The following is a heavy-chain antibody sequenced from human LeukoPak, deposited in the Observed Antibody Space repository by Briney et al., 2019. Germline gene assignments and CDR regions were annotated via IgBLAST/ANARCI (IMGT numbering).Heavy chain of an antibody. D-gene: IGHD3-3*01. V-gene: IGHV4-59*02. J-gene: IGHJ3*01. CDR1: GCSVSSYD. CDR3: ARNQTSYDSWSGSRTGSHQAFDV. CDR2: IYSPGTT. Sequence: SETLTLTCAVSGCSVSSYDWSWVRQPPGKGLEWIGYIYSPGTTNYNPSLKSRVSFSVDTSKNQFSLNLNSVTAADTAIYYCARNQTSYDSWSGSRTGSHQAFDVWGQGRLVTVSS.